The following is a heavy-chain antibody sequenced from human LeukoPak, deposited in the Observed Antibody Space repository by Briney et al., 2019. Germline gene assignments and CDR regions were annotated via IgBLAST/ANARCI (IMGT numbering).Heavy chain of an antibody. V-gene: IGHV1-69*05. D-gene: IGHD3-16*02. CDR2: IIPIFGTA. J-gene: IGHJ5*02. CDR1: GGTLSSYA. CDR3: ARDNSVGDIAWWFDP. Sequence: GSSVKVSCKASGGTLSSYAISWVRQAPGQGLEWMGGIIPIFGTANYAQKFQGRVTMTRDMSTTTDYMELSSLRSEDTAVYYCARDNSVGDIAWWFDPWGQGTLVTVSS.